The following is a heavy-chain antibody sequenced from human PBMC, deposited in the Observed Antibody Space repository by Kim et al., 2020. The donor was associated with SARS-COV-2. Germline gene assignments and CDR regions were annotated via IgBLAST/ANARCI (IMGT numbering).Heavy chain of an antibody. CDR1: GFTFGGYA. CDR3: AKDRSGGPYSYDFWSGYYNRSYYYPGMDA. D-gene: IGHD3-3*01. Sequence: GGSLRLSCAASGFTFGGYAMHWVRQAPGKGLEWVAGISWDSGSIGYADSVKGRFTISGDNAKNSLYLQMNSLRAEDTAMYYCAKDRSGGPYSYDFWSGYYNRSYYYPGMDACGHGTTVSVS. V-gene: IGHV3-9*01. CDR2: ISWDSGSI. J-gene: IGHJ6*01.